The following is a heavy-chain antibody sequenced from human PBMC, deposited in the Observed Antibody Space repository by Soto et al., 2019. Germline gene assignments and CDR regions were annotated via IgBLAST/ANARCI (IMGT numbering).Heavy chain of an antibody. D-gene: IGHD3-22*01. J-gene: IGHJ4*02. V-gene: IGHV4-39*01. CDR3: MLGSGWKDFDY. Sequence: TLSLTCTGSGGSITSSSYYWGWIRQPPGKGLEWIGSIYYSGSTYYNPSLKSRVTISVDTSKNQFSLKLSSVTAADTAVYYCMLGSGWKDFDYWGQGTLVTVSS. CDR2: IYYSGST. CDR1: GGSITSSSYY.